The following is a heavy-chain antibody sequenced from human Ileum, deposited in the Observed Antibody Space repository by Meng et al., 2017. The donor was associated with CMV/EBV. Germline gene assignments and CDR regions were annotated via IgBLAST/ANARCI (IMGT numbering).Heavy chain of an antibody. Sequence: EVALVGAGGGLVQPGGSLRLSCEASGFIVSSTYMTWVRQAPGKGLEWVSVIYASGSTFYADSVKGRFTISRDNSENTLFLQMSSLRVEDTAVYYCVGVGAPGGQGTLVTVSS. CDR1: GFIVSSTY. J-gene: IGHJ4*02. CDR3: VGVGAP. CDR2: IYASGST. V-gene: IGHV3-66*01. D-gene: IGHD1-26*01.